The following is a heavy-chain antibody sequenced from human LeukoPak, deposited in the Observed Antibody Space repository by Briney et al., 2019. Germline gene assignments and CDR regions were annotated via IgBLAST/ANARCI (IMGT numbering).Heavy chain of an antibody. Sequence: GGSLRLSCEASGFTISDYYMSWIRQVPGKGLEWISYISSNSLYANYADSLKGRFTIFRDNARKSLYLQMNSLRVEDTAVYYCARSLIAAGGAGGMFDNWGQGTLVAVSS. CDR3: ARSLIAAGGAGGMFDN. CDR1: GFTISDYY. V-gene: IGHV3-11*06. J-gene: IGHJ4*02. D-gene: IGHD6-13*01. CDR2: ISSNSLYA.